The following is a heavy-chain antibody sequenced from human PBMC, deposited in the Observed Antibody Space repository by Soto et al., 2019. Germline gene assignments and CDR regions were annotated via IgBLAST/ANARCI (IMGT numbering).Heavy chain of an antibody. D-gene: IGHD1-7*01. CDR1: GFTVSSNY. CDR2: INSGGNT. CDR3: ARSSGNYVQSRECDY. Sequence: EVQLVESGGDMVQPGGSLRLSCVASGFTVSSNYMNWVRQAPGKGLEWVSLINSGGNTPYADSVEGRFTISRDNSKNTLYLQMNRLRVDDTAVYYCARSSGNYVQSRECDYWGQGTLVTVSS. V-gene: IGHV3-66*01. J-gene: IGHJ4*02.